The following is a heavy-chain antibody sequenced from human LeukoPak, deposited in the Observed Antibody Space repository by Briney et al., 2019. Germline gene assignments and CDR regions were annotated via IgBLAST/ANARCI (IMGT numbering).Heavy chain of an antibody. D-gene: IGHD7-27*01. CDR3: AKAANWGRDLDGMDV. J-gene: IGHJ6*02. CDR2: IRSGGST. V-gene: IGHV3-66*01. Sequence: PGGSLRLTCAASGFTVYSNFMSWVRQAPGKGLEWVSVIRSGGSTHYADPVKGRFTISRDNSKNMVFLQMNSLRGEDTAIYYCAKAANWGRDLDGMDVWGQGTTVTVSS. CDR1: GFTVYSNF.